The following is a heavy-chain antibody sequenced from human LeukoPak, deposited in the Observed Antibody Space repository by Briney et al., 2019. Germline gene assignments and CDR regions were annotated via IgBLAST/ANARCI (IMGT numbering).Heavy chain of an antibody. CDR2: ISYVGSNK. CDR3: AKDPSIPMITFGGVIGLGWFDP. CDR1: GFTFSSYG. J-gene: IGHJ5*02. D-gene: IGHD3-16*01. V-gene: IGHV3-30*18. Sequence: GGSLRLSCAASGFTFSSYGMHWVRQAPGKGLEWVSVISYVGSNKYYADSVKGRFTISRDNSKNTLYLQMNSLRAEDTAVYYCAKDPSIPMITFGGVIGLGWFDPWGQGTLVTVSS.